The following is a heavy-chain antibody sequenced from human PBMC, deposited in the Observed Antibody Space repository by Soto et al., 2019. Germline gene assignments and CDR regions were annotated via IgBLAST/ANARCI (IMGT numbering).Heavy chain of an antibody. CDR2: IIPIFGTA. Sequence: SVKVSCKASGGTFSSYAISWVRQAPGQGLEWMGGIIPIFGTANYAQKFQGRVTITADESTSTAYMELSSLRSEDTAVYYCARSCSSTSCYQYRHAFDIWGQGTMVTVSS. J-gene: IGHJ3*02. V-gene: IGHV1-69*13. CDR3: ARSCSSTSCYQYRHAFDI. D-gene: IGHD2-2*01. CDR1: GGTFSSYA.